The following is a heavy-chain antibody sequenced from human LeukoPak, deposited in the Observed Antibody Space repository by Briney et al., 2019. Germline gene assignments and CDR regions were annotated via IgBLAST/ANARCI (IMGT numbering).Heavy chain of an antibody. D-gene: IGHD1-7*01. Sequence: PGGSLRLSCAASGFTLSSYGMHWVRQAPGKGLVWVAFIRYDGSDKDYVDSVKGRFTISRDNSKNTLYLQMNSLRAEDSAVYYCAKDRDKGNYYFDYWGQGTLVTVSS. J-gene: IGHJ4*02. CDR1: GFTLSSYG. V-gene: IGHV3-30*02. CDR3: AKDRDKGNYYFDY. CDR2: IRYDGSDK.